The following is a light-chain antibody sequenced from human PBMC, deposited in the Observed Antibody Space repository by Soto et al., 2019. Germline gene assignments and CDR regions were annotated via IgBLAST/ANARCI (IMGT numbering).Light chain of an antibody. J-gene: IGKJ1*01. V-gene: IGKV3-11*01. CDR3: QLRNNWSWT. CDR1: QSVGSF. CDR2: DAS. Sequence: EIVLTQSPATPSLSPGERATLSCRASQSVGSFLAWYQQKPGQAPRLLIYDASNRATGIPARFSGSGSGTDFTLTISSLEPEDFAVYYCQLRNNWSWTFGQGTKVEI.